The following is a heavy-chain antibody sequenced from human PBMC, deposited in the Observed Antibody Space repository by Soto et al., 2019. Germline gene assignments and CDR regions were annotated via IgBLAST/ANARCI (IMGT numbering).Heavy chain of an antibody. J-gene: IGHJ4*02. Sequence: EVQLLESGGDLVQPGGSLRLSCAASGFTFSSYAMSWVRQAPGKGLEWVSTISGRGDDTYYTDSVKGRFTISRDNSKNTLYVHMNSLRAEDSAVYYSAMAQPTYSSSYFDYWGQGTLFTVSS. CDR1: GFTFSSYA. D-gene: IGHD3-22*01. CDR3: AMAQPTYSSSYFDY. V-gene: IGHV3-23*01. CDR2: ISGRGDDT.